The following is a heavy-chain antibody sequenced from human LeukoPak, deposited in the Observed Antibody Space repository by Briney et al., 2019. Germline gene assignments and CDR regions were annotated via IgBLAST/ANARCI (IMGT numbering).Heavy chain of an antibody. J-gene: IGHJ6*03. CDR3: ASEVIAVAAALGFDYYYYMDV. CDR2: IYTSGST. CDR1: GGSISSGSYY. Sequence: PSETLSLTCTVSGGSISSGSYYWSWIRQPAGKGLEWIGRIYTSGSTNYNPSLKSRVTISVDTSKNQFSLKLSSVTAADTAVYYCASEVIAVAAALGFDYYYYMDVWGKGPRSPSP. D-gene: IGHD6-19*01. V-gene: IGHV4-61*02.